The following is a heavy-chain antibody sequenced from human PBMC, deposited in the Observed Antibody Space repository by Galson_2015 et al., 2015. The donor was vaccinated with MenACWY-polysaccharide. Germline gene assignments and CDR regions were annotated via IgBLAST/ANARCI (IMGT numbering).Heavy chain of an antibody. D-gene: IGHD1-26*01. V-gene: IGHV3-74*01. CDR1: GFTFSSYW. J-gene: IGHJ1*01. Sequence: SLRLSCAASGFTFSSYWMHWVRQAPGKGLVWVSRINSDGSSTSYADSVKGRFTISRDNAKNTLYLQMNSLRAEDTAVYYCARVGVVGATCGFQHWGQGTLVTVSS. CDR2: INSDGSST. CDR3: ARVGVVGATCGFQH.